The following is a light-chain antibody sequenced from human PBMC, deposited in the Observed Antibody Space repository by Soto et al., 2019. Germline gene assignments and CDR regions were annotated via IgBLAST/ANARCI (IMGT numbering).Light chain of an antibody. CDR3: EQYCSSART. V-gene: IGKV3-20*01. J-gene: IGKJ1*01. Sequence: EIVLTQSPGTLSLSPGERATLSCRASQSVRSIYFAWYQQKRGQAPRLLIYGVSSRATGIPDRFSGSGFGRDITLTITRLETEDSAVYYCEQYCSSARTFGQGTKVEIK. CDR2: GVS. CDR1: QSVRSIY.